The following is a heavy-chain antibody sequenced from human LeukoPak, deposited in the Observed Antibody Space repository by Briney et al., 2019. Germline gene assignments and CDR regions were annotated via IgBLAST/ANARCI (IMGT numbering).Heavy chain of an antibody. D-gene: IGHD2-2*01. CDR1: GYTFTGFY. CDR2: INPNGGGT. Sequence: ASVKVSCKASGYTFTGFYMHWVRQAPGQGLEWMGWINPNGGGTNYAQKFQGRVTMTRDTSINTAYIELSSLRSDDTAAYYCAREEVSVISDTCCSGLGYWGQGTLVTVSS. V-gene: IGHV1-2*02. CDR3: AREEVSVISDTCCSGLGY. J-gene: IGHJ4*02.